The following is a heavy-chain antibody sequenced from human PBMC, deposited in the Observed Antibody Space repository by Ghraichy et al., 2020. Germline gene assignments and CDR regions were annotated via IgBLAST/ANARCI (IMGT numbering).Heavy chain of an antibody. J-gene: IGHJ4*02. Sequence: QTLSLTCTVSGDSISKTDYYWSWIRQPAGKGLEWIGRVYTTGSTIYNPSLKSRVTISVDTSKNQFSLNLSSVTAADTAIYYCARDLHSSPNYDSSVGPFGYWGQGTLVTVSS. V-gene: IGHV4-61*02. CDR2: VYTTGST. D-gene: IGHD3-22*01. CDR1: GDSISKTDYY. CDR3: ARDLHSSPNYDSSVGPFGY.